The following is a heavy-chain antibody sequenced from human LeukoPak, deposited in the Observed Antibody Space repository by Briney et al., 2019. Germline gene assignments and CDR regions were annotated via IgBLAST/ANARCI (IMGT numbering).Heavy chain of an antibody. J-gene: IGHJ4*02. CDR3: AKDMLSLGSGSYFDY. CDR1: GFTFSSYA. D-gene: IGHD3-10*01. CDR2: ISGSGGST. V-gene: IGHV3-23*01. Sequence: GGSLRLSCAASGFTFSSYAMSWVRQAPGKGLEWVSAISGSGGSTYYADSVKGRFTISRDNAKNTLYLQMNSLRAEDTAVYYCAKDMLSLGSGSYFDYWGQRTLVTVSS.